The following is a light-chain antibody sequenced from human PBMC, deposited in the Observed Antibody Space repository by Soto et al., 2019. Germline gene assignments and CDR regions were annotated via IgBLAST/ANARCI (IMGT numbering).Light chain of an antibody. CDR1: SSNIGGNT. Sequence: SLLTPPPPLSGTSGQRGTISCSGSSSNIGGNTVNWYQQFPGTAPKLLIHTNNQRPSGVPDRFSGSKSGTSASLAISGLQSEDEADYYCASWDHSLNGLYVFGTGTKVTVL. CDR3: ASWDHSLNGLYV. CDR2: TNN. J-gene: IGLJ1*01. V-gene: IGLV1-44*01.